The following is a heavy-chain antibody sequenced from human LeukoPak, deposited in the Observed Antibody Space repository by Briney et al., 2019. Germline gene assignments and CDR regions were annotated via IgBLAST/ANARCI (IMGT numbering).Heavy chain of an antibody. Sequence: GSLRLSCAASGFMFSTYSMNWVRQAPGKGLEWVSSISSSSSYIYHADSVKGRFTISRDNAKNSLYLQMNSLRVEDTAVYYCARAGEHFDYWGQGTLVTVSS. V-gene: IGHV3-21*01. CDR1: GFMFSTYS. CDR3: ARAGEHFDY. CDR2: ISSSSSYI. J-gene: IGHJ4*02.